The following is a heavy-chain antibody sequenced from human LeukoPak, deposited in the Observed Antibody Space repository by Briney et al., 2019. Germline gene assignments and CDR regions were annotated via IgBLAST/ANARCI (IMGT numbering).Heavy chain of an antibody. D-gene: IGHD3-10*01. CDR2: INASGGST. Sequence: GASVKVSCKASGYTFTSHYMHWVRQARGEGREWMGIINASGGSTSYAQKFQGRVTMTRATSTSTVYMELSSLRSEDTAVYYCARGTYYYGSGSYGNWFDPWGQGTLVTVSS. CDR1: GYTFTSHY. V-gene: IGHV1-46*01. CDR3: ARGTYYYGSGSYGNWFDP. J-gene: IGHJ5*02.